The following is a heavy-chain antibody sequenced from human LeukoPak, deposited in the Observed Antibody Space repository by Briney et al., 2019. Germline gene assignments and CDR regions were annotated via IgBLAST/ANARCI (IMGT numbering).Heavy chain of an antibody. Sequence: GGSLRLSCAASGFTFSSYWMTWVRQAPGKGLEWVANIRQDGSEKYYVDSVKGRFTISRDNAKNSLYLQMNSLRAEDTAVYYCAKDPDSSGWYGNYFDYWGQGTLVTVSS. CDR1: GFTFSSYW. D-gene: IGHD6-19*01. CDR3: AKDPDSSGWYGNYFDY. V-gene: IGHV3-7*03. CDR2: IRQDGSEK. J-gene: IGHJ4*02.